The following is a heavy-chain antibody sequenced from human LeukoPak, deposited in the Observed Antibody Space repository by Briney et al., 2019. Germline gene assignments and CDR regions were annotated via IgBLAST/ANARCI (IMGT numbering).Heavy chain of an antibody. Sequence: GASVKVSCKASGYTFTSYAMHWVRQAPGQRLEWMGWINAGNGNAKYSQKFQGRVTITRDTSASTAYMELSSLRSEDTAVYYCARDIVVVPAARARFDYWGQGTLVTVSS. CDR3: ARDIVVVPAARARFDY. J-gene: IGHJ4*02. CDR2: INAGNGNA. V-gene: IGHV1-3*01. D-gene: IGHD2-2*01. CDR1: GYTFTSYA.